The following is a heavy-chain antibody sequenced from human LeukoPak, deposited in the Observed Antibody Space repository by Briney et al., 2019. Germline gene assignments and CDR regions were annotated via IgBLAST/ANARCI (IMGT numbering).Heavy chain of an antibody. V-gene: IGHV3-7*01. D-gene: IGHD2-15*01. Sequence: PGGSLRLSCAASGFTFSSYAMSWVRQAPGGGLECVANINQDGSRKDYVDSVKGRFTISRDNTGSSLYLQLNSLRVGDTAVYFCAAYIGDYPSDWGQGTLVTVSS. J-gene: IGHJ4*02. CDR3: AAYIGDYPSD. CDR2: INQDGSRK. CDR1: GFTFSSYA.